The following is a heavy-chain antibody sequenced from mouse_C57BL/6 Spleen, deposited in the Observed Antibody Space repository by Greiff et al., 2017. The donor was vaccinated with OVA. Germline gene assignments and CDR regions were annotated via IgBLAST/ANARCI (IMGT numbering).Heavy chain of an antibody. CDR1: GYSITSGYY. Sequence: EVKLQESGPGLVKPSQSLSLTCSVTGYSITSGYYWNWIRQFPGNKLEWMGYISYDGSNNYNPSLKNRISITRDTSKNQFFLKLNSVTTEDTATYYCASHDLLWYYAMDYWGQGTSVTVSS. CDR3: ASHDLLWYYAMDY. CDR2: ISYDGSN. J-gene: IGHJ4*01. D-gene: IGHD2-1*01. V-gene: IGHV3-6*01.